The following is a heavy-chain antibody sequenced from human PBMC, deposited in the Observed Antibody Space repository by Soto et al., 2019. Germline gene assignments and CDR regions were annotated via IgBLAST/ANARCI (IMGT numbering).Heavy chain of an antibody. Sequence: EVQLVESGGGLVQPGGSLRLSCAASGFTCSSYSMNWVRQAPGKGLEWVSYIISSSSTIYYADSVKGRFTISRDNAKNSLYLQLNSLRDEDTAVYYCAREGGSLNWFDPWGQGTLVTVSS. CDR1: GFTCSSYS. V-gene: IGHV3-48*02. CDR3: AREGGSLNWFDP. D-gene: IGHD1-26*01. J-gene: IGHJ5*02. CDR2: IISSSSTI.